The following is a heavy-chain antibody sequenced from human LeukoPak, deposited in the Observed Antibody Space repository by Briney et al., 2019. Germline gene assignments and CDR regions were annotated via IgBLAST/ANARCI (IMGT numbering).Heavy chain of an antibody. CDR3: ARLGYCSSTSCYRHAFDI. Sequence: PSETLSLTCTVSGGSISSSSYYWGWIRQPPGKGLEWIGSIYYSGSTYYNPSLKSRVTISVDTSKNQFSLKLSSVTAADTAVYYCARLGYCSSTSCYRHAFDIWGQGTMVTVSS. D-gene: IGHD2-2*02. CDR1: GGSISSSSYY. J-gene: IGHJ3*02. V-gene: IGHV4-39*01. CDR2: IYYSGST.